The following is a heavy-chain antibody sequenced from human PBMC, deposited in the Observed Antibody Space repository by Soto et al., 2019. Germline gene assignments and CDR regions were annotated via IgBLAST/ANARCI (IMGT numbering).Heavy chain of an antibody. CDR3: ARGLTSPRDSGGDYFYFYGMDV. Sequence: VQLQQSGPGLVQSSQTLSLTCAISGDSLSSNSAAWNWIRQSPSRGLEWLGRTYFMSKWYNDYAVSVRSQMTIHPDTSKNKFSLQLNSMTPVDTAVYFYARGLTSPRDSGGDYFYFYGMDVWDQGTTVTIS. CDR1: GDSLSSNSAA. D-gene: IGHD3-10*01. J-gene: IGHJ6*02. CDR2: TYFMSKWYN. V-gene: IGHV6-1*01.